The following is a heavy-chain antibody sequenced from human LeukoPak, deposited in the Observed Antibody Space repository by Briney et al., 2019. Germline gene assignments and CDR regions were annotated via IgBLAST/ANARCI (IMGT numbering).Heavy chain of an antibody. V-gene: IGHV3-43*02. CDR1: GFTLDDYA. D-gene: IGHD1-14*01. Sequence: AVGSLRLSCVASGFTLDDYALHWVRQAPGKGLEWISLISGDGDNTYYADSVKGRFTISRDNSKNSLYLQMSSLRAEDTALYYCARTTATYYFDYWGQGTLVTVSS. CDR3: ARTTATYYFDY. J-gene: IGHJ4*02. CDR2: ISGDGDNT.